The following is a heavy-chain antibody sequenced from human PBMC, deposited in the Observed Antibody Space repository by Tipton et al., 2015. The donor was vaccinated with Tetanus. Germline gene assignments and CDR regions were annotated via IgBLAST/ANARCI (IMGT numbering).Heavy chain of an antibody. V-gene: IGHV4-4*07. CDR1: GVSMIDSY. CDR2: IYSSGTT. D-gene: IGHD1-1*01. CDR3: ARANNEFPKKGPFDS. Sequence: TLSLTCTVSGVSMIDSYWNWIRQPAGKGLEWIGRIYSSGTTNYDPSLRGRVTMSIDTSKNRFSLRLTSVTAADTAVYYCARANNEFPKKGPFDSWGQGSLVIVSS. J-gene: IGHJ4*02.